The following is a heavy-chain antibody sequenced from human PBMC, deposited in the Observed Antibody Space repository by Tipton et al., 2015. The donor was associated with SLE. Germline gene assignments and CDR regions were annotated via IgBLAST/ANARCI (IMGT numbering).Heavy chain of an antibody. CDR1: GGTFSSYT. CDR2: IIPILGIA. CDR3: ARDSSSSLFAFEI. V-gene: IGHV1-69*04. D-gene: IGHD6-6*01. J-gene: IGHJ3*02. Sequence: QSGAEVKKPGSSVKVSCKASGGTFSSYTISWVRQAPGQGLEWMGRIIPILGIANYAQKFQGRVTITADKSTSTAYMELSSLRSEDTAVYYCARDSSSSLFAFEIWCRGTMVGVSS.